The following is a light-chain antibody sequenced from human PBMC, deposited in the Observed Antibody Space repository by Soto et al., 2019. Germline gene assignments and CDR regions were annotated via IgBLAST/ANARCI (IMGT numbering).Light chain of an antibody. CDR1: QIISSIY. J-gene: IGKJ1*01. CDR3: QQYDEWVWT. Sequence: ESVLTQSPATLSLSPGERATLSWRAIQIISSIYLAWYQQKPGQAPRLLIYAASSRATGIPDRFSGSGSGTEFTLTISSLQSEDFAVYYCQQYDEWVWTFGQGTKVDIK. CDR2: AAS. V-gene: IGKV3-20*01.